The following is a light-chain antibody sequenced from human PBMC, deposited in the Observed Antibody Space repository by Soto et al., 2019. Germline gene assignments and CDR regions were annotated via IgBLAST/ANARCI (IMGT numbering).Light chain of an antibody. J-gene: IGLJ2*01. V-gene: IGLV2-14*01. CDR1: SSDVGGYNY. CDR2: DVS. Sequence: QSALTQPASVSGSPGQSSTISCTGTSSDVGGYNYVSWYQQHPGKAPKLMIYDVSTRPSGVSNRFSGSKSGNTASLTISGLQAEYEADYYCSSYTSSSTLVFGGGTQLTVL. CDR3: SSYTSSSTLV.